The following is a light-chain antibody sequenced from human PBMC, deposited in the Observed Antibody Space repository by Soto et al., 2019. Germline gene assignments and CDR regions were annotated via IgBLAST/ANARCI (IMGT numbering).Light chain of an antibody. CDR2: GAS. CDR3: QQYDNWPYT. Sequence: EIVMTQSPATLSVSPGERATLSCRASQSIGSKLAWYQQKPGQAPRLLIYGASNRATGIPARFGGSGSGTEFTLTISSLQSEDFAVYSCQQYDNWPYTVGGGTKVEIK. V-gene: IGKV3-15*01. J-gene: IGKJ4*01. CDR1: QSIGSK.